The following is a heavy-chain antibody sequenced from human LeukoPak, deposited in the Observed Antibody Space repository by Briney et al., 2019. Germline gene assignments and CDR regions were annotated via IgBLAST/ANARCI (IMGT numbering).Heavy chain of an antibody. CDR2: ISYDGSNK. CDR1: GFTFSSYA. D-gene: IGHD2-2*02. J-gene: IGHJ6*02. V-gene: IGHV3-30-3*01. CDR3: ARDQGCSSTSCYKDYYYGMDV. Sequence: GGSLRLSCAASGFTFSSYAMHWVRQAPGKGLEWVAVISYDGSNKYYADSVKGRFTISRDNSKNTLYLQMNSLRGEDTAVYYCARDQGCSSTSCYKDYYYGMDVWGQGTTVTVSS.